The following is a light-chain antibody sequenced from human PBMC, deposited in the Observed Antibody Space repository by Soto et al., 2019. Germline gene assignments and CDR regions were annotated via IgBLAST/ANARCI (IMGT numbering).Light chain of an antibody. J-gene: IGKJ3*01. CDR2: DAS. CDR1: QEISNY. V-gene: IGKV1-27*01. CDR3: QKYNSIPFT. Sequence: DIQMTQSPSSLSASVGDRVTITCRASQEISNYLAWYQQKPGKVPQLLIYDASTLESGVPSRFSGSGSGTDFTLSISNLQPEDVAVSYCQKYNSIPFTFGPGTKVDIK.